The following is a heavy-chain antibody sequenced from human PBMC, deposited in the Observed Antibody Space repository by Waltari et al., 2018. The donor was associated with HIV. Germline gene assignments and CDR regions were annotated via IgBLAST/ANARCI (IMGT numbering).Heavy chain of an antibody. CDR3: AREGMKYFDL. CDR1: GYIFTDNF. J-gene: IGHJ2*01. V-gene: IGHV1-2*04. D-gene: IGHD3-10*01. CDR2: IKTRSGGT. Sequence: QVELVQPEAEVGKPGASVKVSCEAYGYIFTDNFIPWVRQAPGQGLEWMGWIKTRSGGTKVAQKFQGWVTMNMDMSTTTAYMELRRLTDDDTAIYYCAREGMKYFDLWGRGTLVTVSS.